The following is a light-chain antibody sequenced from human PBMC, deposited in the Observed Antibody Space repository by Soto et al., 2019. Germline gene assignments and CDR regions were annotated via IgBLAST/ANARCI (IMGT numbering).Light chain of an antibody. Sequence: EIVLTQSPGTLSLSPGERATLSCRASQSVSSSYLAWYQQKPGQAPRLLIYGASSRATGIPDRFSGSGSGTDFTLTISRLEPEDFAVYYCQQYGTSPLTLGGETKAEIK. J-gene: IGKJ4*01. CDR2: GAS. CDR1: QSVSSSY. CDR3: QQYGTSPLT. V-gene: IGKV3-20*01.